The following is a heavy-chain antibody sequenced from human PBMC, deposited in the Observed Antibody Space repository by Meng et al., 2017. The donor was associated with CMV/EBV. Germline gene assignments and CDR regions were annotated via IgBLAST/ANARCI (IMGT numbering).Heavy chain of an antibody. D-gene: IGHD2-2*02. CDR1: GFTFSSYG. CDR3: AKDDSQLLYRDPYYYYGMDV. V-gene: IGHV3-30*02. Sequence: GGSLRLSCAASGFTFSSYGMHWVRQAPGKGLEWVAFTRYDGSNKYYADSVKGRFTISRDNSKNTLYLQMNSLRAEDTAVYYCAKDDSQLLYRDPYYYYGMDVWGQGTTVTVSS. J-gene: IGHJ6*02. CDR2: TRYDGSNK.